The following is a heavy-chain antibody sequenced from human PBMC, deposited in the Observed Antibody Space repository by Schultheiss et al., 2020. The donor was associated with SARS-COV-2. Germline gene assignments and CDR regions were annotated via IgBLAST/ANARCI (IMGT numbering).Heavy chain of an antibody. CDR2: ISSYNGNT. J-gene: IGHJ6*02. CDR3: ASPIREGDYYYYGMDV. V-gene: IGHV1-18*01. D-gene: IGHD5-12*01. Sequence: ASVKVSCKASGGTFSSYGISWVRQAPGQGLEWMGWISSYNGNTNYAQKIQGRVTMTTDTSTSTAYMELRSLRSDDTAVYYCASPIREGDYYYYGMDVWGQGTTVTVSS. CDR1: GGTFSSYG.